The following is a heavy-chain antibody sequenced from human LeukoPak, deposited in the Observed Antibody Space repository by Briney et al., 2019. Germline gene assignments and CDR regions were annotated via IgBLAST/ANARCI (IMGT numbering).Heavy chain of an antibody. Sequence: GGSLRLSCAASGFTFSSYEMNWVRQAPGKGLEWVANIKQDGSEKYYVDSVKGRFTISRDNAKNSLYLQMNSLRAEDTAVYYCARGHLSLHYYYSYMDVWGKGTTVTVSS. D-gene: IGHD2/OR15-2a*01. CDR2: IKQDGSEK. J-gene: IGHJ6*03. CDR1: GFTFSSYE. CDR3: ARGHLSLHYYYSYMDV. V-gene: IGHV3-7*01.